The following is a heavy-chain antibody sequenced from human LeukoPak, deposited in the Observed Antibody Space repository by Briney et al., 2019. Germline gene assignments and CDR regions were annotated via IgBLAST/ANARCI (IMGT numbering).Heavy chain of an antibody. Sequence: SETLSLTCTVSGGSISSYYWSWIRQPPGKGLEWIGYIYYSGSTNYNPSLKSRVTISVDTSKSQFSLKLSSVTAADTAVYYCARVNDYGDSKIDYWGQGTLVTVSS. CDR1: GGSISSYY. V-gene: IGHV4-59*01. D-gene: IGHD4-17*01. J-gene: IGHJ4*02. CDR3: ARVNDYGDSKIDY. CDR2: IYYSGST.